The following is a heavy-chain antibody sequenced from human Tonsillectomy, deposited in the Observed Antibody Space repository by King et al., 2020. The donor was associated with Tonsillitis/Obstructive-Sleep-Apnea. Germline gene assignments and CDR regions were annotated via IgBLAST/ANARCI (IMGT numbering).Heavy chain of an antibody. CDR2: IYPDDSVG. Sequence: MQLVQSGAEVKKPGESLKISCQGSGYSFTNHWIGWVRQMPGKGLEWRGIIYPDDSVGRYSPSFQGQVTFSADKSINTVYLQWGSLKTSDTAIYFCARDSRSVVDNWYFDLWGRGTLVTVSS. J-gene: IGHJ2*01. D-gene: IGHD3-22*01. CDR3: ARDSRSVVDNWYFDL. V-gene: IGHV5-51*03. CDR1: GYSFTNHW.